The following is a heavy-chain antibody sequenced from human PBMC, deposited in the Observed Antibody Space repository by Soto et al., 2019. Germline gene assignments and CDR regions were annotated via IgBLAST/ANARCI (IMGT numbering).Heavy chain of an antibody. CDR2: TIPLISTGTP. Sequence: SVKVSCKASGDTFTNFAIIWVRQAPGQGLEWIGGTIPLISTGTPNYAQKFQGRVTIIADRSTSTAYMELSSLTSEDTAVYYCARTNYGDYYYYGMGVWGQGTMVTVSS. CDR3: ARTNYGDYYYYGMGV. J-gene: IGHJ6*02. V-gene: IGHV1-69*06. CDR1: GDTFTNFA. D-gene: IGHD2-21*01.